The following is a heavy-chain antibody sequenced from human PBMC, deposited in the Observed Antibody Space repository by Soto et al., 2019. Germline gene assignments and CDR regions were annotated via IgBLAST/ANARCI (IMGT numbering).Heavy chain of an antibody. Sequence: GGSLRLSCAASGFTFSSYSMNWVRQAPGKGLEWVSYISSSSSNIYHADSVKGRFTISRDNAKNSLYLQMNSLRAEDTAVYYCASAPEGCSSTSCYTTNPYFQHWGQGTLVTVSS. CDR1: GFTFSSYS. CDR3: ASAPEGCSSTSCYTTNPYFQH. D-gene: IGHD2-2*02. J-gene: IGHJ1*01. CDR2: ISSSSSNI. V-gene: IGHV3-48*01.